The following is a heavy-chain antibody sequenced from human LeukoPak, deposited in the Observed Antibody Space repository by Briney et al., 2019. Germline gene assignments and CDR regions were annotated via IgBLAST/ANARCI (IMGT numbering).Heavy chain of an antibody. CDR1: GFTFSTYS. J-gene: IGHJ4*02. V-gene: IGHV3-48*02. D-gene: IGHD3-9*01. CDR2: ISGGTGTI. CDR3: ARVRPDYYDILTGYYGYYFDY. Sequence: QPGGSLRLSCAASGFTFSTYSMTWVRQAPGKRLEWVSYISGGTGTIYYADSVKGRFTISRDNAKNSLYLQMNSLRDEDTAVYYCARVRPDYYDILTGYYGYYFDYWGQGTLVTVSS.